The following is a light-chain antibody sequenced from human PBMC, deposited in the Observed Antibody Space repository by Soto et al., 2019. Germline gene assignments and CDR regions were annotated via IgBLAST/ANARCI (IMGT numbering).Light chain of an antibody. V-gene: IGLV2-8*01. Sequence: QSVLTQPPSASGSLGQSVTISCTGTSSDVGAYNYVSWYQQHPGKAPKLMIYEVTRRPSGVPDRFSGSKSGNTASLNVSGLQAEDEADYYCCSYADNTDYVFGTGTKVTLL. CDR1: SSDVGAYNY. CDR2: EVT. CDR3: CSYADNTDYV. J-gene: IGLJ1*01.